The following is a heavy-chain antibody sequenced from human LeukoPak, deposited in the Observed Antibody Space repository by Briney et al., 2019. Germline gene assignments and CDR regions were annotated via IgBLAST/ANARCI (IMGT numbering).Heavy chain of an antibody. V-gene: IGHV3-23*01. CDR2: ISGSGGST. CDR3: AKGWYGGNSRMYGCFDY. CDR1: GFTFSSYA. D-gene: IGHD4-23*01. J-gene: IGHJ4*02. Sequence: RGSLRLSCAASGFTFSSYAMSWVRQAPGKGLEWVSAISGSGGSTYYADSVKGRFTISRDNSKNTLYLQMNSLRAEDTAVYYCAKGWYGGNSRMYGCFDYWGQGTLVTVSS.